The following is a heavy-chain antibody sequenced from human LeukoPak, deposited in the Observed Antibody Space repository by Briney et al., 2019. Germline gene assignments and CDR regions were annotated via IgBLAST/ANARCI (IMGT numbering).Heavy chain of an antibody. J-gene: IGHJ4*02. Sequence: PGGSLRLSCAASGFTFSSYGMHWVRQAPGKGLEWVAVIWYDGSNKYYADSVKGRFTISRGNSKNTLYLQMNSLRAEDTAVYYCARERDDSSGYYYVIPDYFDYWGQGTLVTVSS. V-gene: IGHV3-33*01. CDR3: ARERDDSSGYYYVIPDYFDY. D-gene: IGHD3-22*01. CDR1: GFTFSSYG. CDR2: IWYDGSNK.